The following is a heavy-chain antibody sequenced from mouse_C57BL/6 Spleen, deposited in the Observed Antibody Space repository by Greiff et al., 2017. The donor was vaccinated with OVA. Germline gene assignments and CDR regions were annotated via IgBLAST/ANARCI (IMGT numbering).Heavy chain of an antibody. CDR2: ISNGGGST. Sequence: LQQSGGGLVQPGGSLKLSCAASGFTFSDYYMYWVRQTPEKRLEWVAYISNGGGSTYYPDTVKGRFTISRDNAKNTLYLQMSRLKSEDTAMYYCARRGDDGSSMDYWGQGTSVTVSS. J-gene: IGHJ4*01. CDR3: ARRGDDGSSMDY. CDR1: GFTFSDYY. V-gene: IGHV5-12*01. D-gene: IGHD2-3*01.